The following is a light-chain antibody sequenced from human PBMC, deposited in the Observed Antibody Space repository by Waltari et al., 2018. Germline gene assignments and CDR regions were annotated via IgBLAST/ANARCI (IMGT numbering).Light chain of an antibody. J-gene: IGKJ3*01. CDR2: DAS. CDR3: QQYDDLPPFT. CDR1: QDISVF. Sequence: DIQMTQSPSSLSASLGDRVTITCQASQDISVFLNWYQQKPGEAPNLLIYDASILQAWVPSRFSGGGSGTDFTLTISSLQPEDVATYYCQQYDDLPPFTFGPGTKVDLK. V-gene: IGKV1-33*01.